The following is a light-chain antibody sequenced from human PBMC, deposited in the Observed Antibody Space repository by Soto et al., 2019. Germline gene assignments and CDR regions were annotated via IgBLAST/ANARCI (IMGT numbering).Light chain of an antibody. V-gene: IGKV3-20*01. J-gene: IGKJ1*01. CDR1: QSVSSSY. CDR2: DAS. Sequence: EIVLTQSPATLSLSPGERATLSCRASQSVSSSYFAWYQQKPGQAPLLLIYDASSRATGTPDRFSGSGSGIDFTLTISRLEPEDFAVYYWQQYGSSPVTFGEGTKVEIK. CDR3: QQYGSSPVT.